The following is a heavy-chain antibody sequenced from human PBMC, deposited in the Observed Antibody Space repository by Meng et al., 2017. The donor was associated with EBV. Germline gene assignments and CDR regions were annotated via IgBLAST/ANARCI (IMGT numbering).Heavy chain of an antibody. J-gene: IGHJ4*02. CDR1: GYTFTGYY. D-gene: IGHD6-19*01. CDR2: INPNSGGA. CDR3: ARVGIAVAGTGDY. Sequence: VQSGPGVKKPGASVKVSCKASGYTFTGYYMHWVRQAPGQGLEWMGRINPNSGGANYAQKFQGRVTMTRDTSISTAYMELSRLRSDDTAVYYCARVGIAVAGTGDYWGQGTLVTVSS. V-gene: IGHV1-2*06.